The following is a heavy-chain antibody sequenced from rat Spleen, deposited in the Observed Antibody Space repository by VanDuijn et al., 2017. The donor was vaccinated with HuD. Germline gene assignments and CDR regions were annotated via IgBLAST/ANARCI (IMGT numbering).Heavy chain of an antibody. CDR1: GLSFSNYD. D-gene: IGHD1-6*01. V-gene: IGHV5-27*01. CDR2: ISTSGSRT. J-gene: IGHJ2*01. Sequence: EVQLVESGGGAVQPGRSMKLSCAASGLSFSNYDMAWVRQAPKKGLGWVATISTSGSRTYYPDSVKGRFTLSRDNANSTLYLQMGSLRSEDTATYYCTTMYTTDYYYPGYYFDYWGQGVMVTVSS. CDR3: TTMYTTDYYYPGYYFDY.